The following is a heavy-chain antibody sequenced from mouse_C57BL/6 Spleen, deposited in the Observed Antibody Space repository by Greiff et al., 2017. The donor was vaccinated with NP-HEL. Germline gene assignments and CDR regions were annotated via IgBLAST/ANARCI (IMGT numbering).Heavy chain of an antibody. CDR1: GFNIKDDY. J-gene: IGHJ3*01. CDR2: IDPENGDT. Sequence: EVQLQQSGAELVRPGASVKLSCTASGFNIKDDYMHWVKQRPEQGLEWIGWIDPENGDTEYASKFQGKATITADKSSNTAYLQLSSLTSEDTAVYYCTTADSNCRLAYWGQGTLVTVSA. CDR3: TTADSNCRLAY. D-gene: IGHD2-5*01. V-gene: IGHV14-4*01.